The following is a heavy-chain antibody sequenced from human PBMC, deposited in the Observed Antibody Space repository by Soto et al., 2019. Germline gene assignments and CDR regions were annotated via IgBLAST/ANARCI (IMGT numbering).Heavy chain of an antibody. CDR3: ARHSKRAYSGYDVNWFDP. J-gene: IGHJ5*02. CDR1: GGSISSGGYY. V-gene: IGHV4-31*03. CDR2: IYYTGIT. Sequence: SETLSLTCTVSGGSISSGGYYWTWIRQHPGKGLEWIGYIYYTGITYYNPSLKSRVTISVGTSKNHFSLQLTSVTAADTAVYYCARHSKRAYSGYDVNWFDPWGQGTLVTVSS. D-gene: IGHD5-12*01.